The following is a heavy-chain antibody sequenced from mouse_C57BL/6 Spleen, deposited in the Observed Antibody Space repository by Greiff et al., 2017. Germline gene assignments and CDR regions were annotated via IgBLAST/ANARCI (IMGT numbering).Heavy chain of an antibody. CDR2: IRNKANGYTT. D-gene: IGHD2-5*01. V-gene: IGHV7-3*01. J-gene: IGHJ2*01. CDR1: GFTFTDYY. CDR3: ARSFYSNYGSYFDY. Sequence: EVQRVESGGGLVQPGGSLSLSCAASGFTFTDYYMSWVRQPPGKALEWLGFIRNKANGYTTEYSASVKGRFTISRDNSQSILYLQMNALRAEDSATYYCARSFYSNYGSYFDYRGQGTTLPVSS.